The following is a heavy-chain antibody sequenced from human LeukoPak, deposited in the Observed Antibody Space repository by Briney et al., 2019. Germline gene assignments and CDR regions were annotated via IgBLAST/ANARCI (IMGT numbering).Heavy chain of an antibody. D-gene: IGHD2-2*01. CDR1: GYTFTGYH. Sequence: ASVKVSCKASGYTFTGYHMHWVRQAPGQGLEWMGWINPNSGGTNYAQKFQGRVTMTRDTSTSTVYMELSSLRSEDTAVYYCARDAAYCSSTSCFASSYNWFDPWGQGTLVTVSS. J-gene: IGHJ5*01. V-gene: IGHV1-2*02. CDR2: INPNSGGT. CDR3: ARDAAYCSSTSCFASSYNWFDP.